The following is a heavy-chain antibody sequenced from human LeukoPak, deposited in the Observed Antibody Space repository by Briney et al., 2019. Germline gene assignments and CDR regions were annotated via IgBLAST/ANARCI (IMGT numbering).Heavy chain of an antibody. V-gene: IGHV3-9*01. CDR3: ARERQLERLAFGKEGSAFDY. CDR1: GFTFDDYA. J-gene: IGHJ4*02. CDR2: ISWNSGSR. Sequence: GGSLRLSCAASGFTFDDYAMHWVRQAPGKGLEWVSGISWNSGSRGYADSVKGRFTISRDNAKNSLYLQMNRLRAEDTAVYYCARERQLERLAFGKEGSAFDYWGQGTLVTVSS. D-gene: IGHD1-1*01.